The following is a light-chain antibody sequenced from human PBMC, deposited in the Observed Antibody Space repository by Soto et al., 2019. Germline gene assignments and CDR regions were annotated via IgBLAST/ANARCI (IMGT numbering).Light chain of an antibody. CDR3: CSYAGSYTFV. Sequence: LTQPRSVSGSPGQSVTISCTGTSSDVGVYNYVSWYQQYPGKAPKIMIYDVSKRPSGVPDRFSGSKSDNTASLTISGLQAEDEADYYCCSYAGSYTFVFGIGTKVTVL. CDR1: SSDVGVYNY. V-gene: IGLV2-11*01. CDR2: DVS. J-gene: IGLJ1*01.